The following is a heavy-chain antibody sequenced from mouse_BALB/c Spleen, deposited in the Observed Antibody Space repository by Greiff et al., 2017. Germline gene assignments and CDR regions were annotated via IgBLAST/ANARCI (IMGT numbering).Heavy chain of an antibody. V-gene: IGHV5-17*02. Sequence: EVMLVESGGGLVQPGGSRKLSCAASGFTFSSFGMHWVRQAPEKGLEWVAYISSGSSTIYYADTVKGRFTISRDNPKNTLFLQMTSLRSEDTAMYYCARGSDYYGSSYGWYFDVWGAGTTVTVSS. CDR3: ARGSDYYGSSYGWYFDV. CDR2: ISSGSSTI. J-gene: IGHJ1*01. CDR1: GFTFSSFG. D-gene: IGHD1-1*01.